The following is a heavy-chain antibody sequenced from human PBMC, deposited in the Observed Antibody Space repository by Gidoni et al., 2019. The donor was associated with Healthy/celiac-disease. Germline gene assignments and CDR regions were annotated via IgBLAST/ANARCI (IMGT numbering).Heavy chain of an antibody. CDR3: ATSSYYDSSGYPSNWFDP. V-gene: IGHV1-24*01. J-gene: IGHJ5*02. D-gene: IGHD3-22*01. CDR1: GYTLTELS. CDR2: FDTEDGET. Sequence: QVQLVQSGAEAKKPGASVKVSCTVSGYTLTELSIHWVRQAPGKGLEWMGGFDTEDGETIYAQKFQGRVTMTEDTSTDTAYMELSSLRSEDTAVYYCATSSYYDSSGYPSNWFDPWGQGTLVTVSS.